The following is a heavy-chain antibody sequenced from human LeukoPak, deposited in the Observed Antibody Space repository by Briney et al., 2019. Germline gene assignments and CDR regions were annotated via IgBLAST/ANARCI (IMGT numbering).Heavy chain of an antibody. CDR1: GYTFDVYY. V-gene: IGHV1-2*06. Sequence: ASVKVSCKASGYTFDVYYIHWVRQAPDQGLEWMGRINSNSGATVFAQKFQGRVTMTRDTSINTVYMELSSLEFDDTAVYYCTRTWWTEACSSSSCFTPDFDYWGQGTPVTVSS. D-gene: IGHD2-2*02. J-gene: IGHJ4*02. CDR3: TRTWWTEACSSSSCFTPDFDY. CDR2: INSNSGAT.